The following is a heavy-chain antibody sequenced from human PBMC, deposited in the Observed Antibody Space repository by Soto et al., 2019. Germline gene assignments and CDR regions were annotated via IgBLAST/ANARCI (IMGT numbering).Heavy chain of an antibody. CDR3: ARGLRIPYYGMDV. Sequence: LSLTCAVYGGSFSGYYWSWIRQPPGKGLEWIGEINHSGSTNYNPSLKSRVTISVDTSKNQFSLKLSSVTAADTAVYYCARGLRIPYYGMDVWGQGTTVTVSS. D-gene: IGHD2-15*01. CDR1: GGSFSGYY. CDR2: INHSGST. V-gene: IGHV4-34*01. J-gene: IGHJ6*02.